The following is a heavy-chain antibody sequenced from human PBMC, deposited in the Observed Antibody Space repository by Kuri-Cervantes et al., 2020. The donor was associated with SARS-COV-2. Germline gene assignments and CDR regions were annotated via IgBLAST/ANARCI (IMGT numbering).Heavy chain of an antibody. D-gene: IGHD6-6*01. Sequence: GESLKISCEATGFTSSAYTMNWVRQGPGKALQWVSSISGSGSYIYYADSVKGRFTISRDNAKNSLYLQMNSLRAEDTAVYYCASFVPRVGYWGQGTLVTVSS. CDR2: ISGSGSYI. J-gene: IGHJ4*02. CDR1: GFTSSAYT. CDR3: ASFVPRVGY. V-gene: IGHV3-21*01.